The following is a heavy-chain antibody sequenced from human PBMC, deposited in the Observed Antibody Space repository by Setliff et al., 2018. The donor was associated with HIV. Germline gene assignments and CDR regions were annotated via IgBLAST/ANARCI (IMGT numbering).Heavy chain of an antibody. CDR1: ASSISSDYC. V-gene: IGHV4-38-2*01. CDR2: THHSGST. CDR3: ARHLLRGYIYIVSDY. Sequence: SETLSLTCAVSASSISSDYCWGWIRQPPGKGLEWIGSTHHSGSTYYNPSLNSRVTISVDTSKNHFSLKLGSVTAADTAVYYCARHLLRGYIYIVSDYWGQGTLVTVSS. J-gene: IGHJ4*02. D-gene: IGHD5-18*01.